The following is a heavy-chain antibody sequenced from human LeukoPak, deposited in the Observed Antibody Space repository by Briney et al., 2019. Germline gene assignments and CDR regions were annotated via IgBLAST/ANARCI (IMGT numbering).Heavy chain of an antibody. CDR1: GGSFSGYY. CDR2: ISHSGST. J-gene: IGHJ4*02. Sequence: KTSETLSLTCAVYGGSFSGYYWSWIRQPPGKGLEWIGEISHSGSTNYNPSLKSRVTISVDTSKNQFSLKLSSVTAADTAVYYCAREPEPTPFGELFQIGGDYWGQGTLVTVSS. D-gene: IGHD3-10*01. V-gene: IGHV4-34*01. CDR3: AREPEPTPFGELFQIGGDY.